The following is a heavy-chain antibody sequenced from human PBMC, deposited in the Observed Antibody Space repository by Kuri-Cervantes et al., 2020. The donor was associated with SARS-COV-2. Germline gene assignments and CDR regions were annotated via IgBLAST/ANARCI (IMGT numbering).Heavy chain of an antibody. D-gene: IGHD3-22*01. CDR2: IYPGDPDT. CDR3: ARRKMIYYDSSGYGGGGMDV. Sequence: GESLKISCKGSGYSFTSYWIGWVRQMPGKGLEWMGIIYPGDPDTRYSPSFQGQVTISADKSISTAYLQGSSLKASDTAMYYCARRKMIYYDSSGYGGGGMDVWGQGTTVTVSS. CDR1: GYSFTSYW. J-gene: IGHJ6*02. V-gene: IGHV5-51*01.